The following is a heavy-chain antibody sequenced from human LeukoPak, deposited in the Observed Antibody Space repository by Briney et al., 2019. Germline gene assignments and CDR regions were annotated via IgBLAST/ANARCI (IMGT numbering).Heavy chain of an antibody. CDR1: GGSISSSSYY. J-gene: IGHJ4*02. Sequence: SETLSLTCTVSGGSISSSSYYWGWIRQPPGKGLEWIGSIYYSGSTYYNPSLKSRVTISVDTSKNQFSLKLSSVTAADTAVYYCARDLGIGAAAGPFDSWGQGTLVTVSS. CDR3: ARDLGIGAAAGPFDS. CDR2: IYYSGST. V-gene: IGHV4-39*07. D-gene: IGHD6-13*01.